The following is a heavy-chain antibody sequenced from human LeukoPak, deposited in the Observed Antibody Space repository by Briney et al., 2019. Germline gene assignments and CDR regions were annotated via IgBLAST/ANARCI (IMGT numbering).Heavy chain of an antibody. CDR3: ARGDNWNYEIDY. CDR1: GGSISSSSYY. J-gene: IGHJ4*02. D-gene: IGHD1-7*01. V-gene: IGHV4-39*07. Sequence: ASETLSLTCTVSGGSISSSSYYWGWIRQPPGKGLEWIGSIYYSGSTYYNPSLKSRVTISVDTSKNQLSLKLSSVTAADTAVYYCARGDNWNYEIDYWGQGTLVTVSS. CDR2: IYYSGST.